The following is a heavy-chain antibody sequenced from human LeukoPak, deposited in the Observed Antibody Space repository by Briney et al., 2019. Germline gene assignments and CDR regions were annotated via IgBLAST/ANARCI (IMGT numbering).Heavy chain of an antibody. V-gene: IGHV3-21*01. CDR3: ARGDCSGGSCYNYYGMDV. Sequence: GGSLRLSCAASGFTFSSYSMNWVRQAPGKGLEWVSSISSSSSYIYYADSVKGRFTISRDNAKNSLYLQMNSLRAEDTAVYYCARGDCSGGSCYNYYGMDVWGQGTTVTVSS. J-gene: IGHJ6*02. D-gene: IGHD2-15*01. CDR2: ISSSSSYI. CDR1: GFTFSSYS.